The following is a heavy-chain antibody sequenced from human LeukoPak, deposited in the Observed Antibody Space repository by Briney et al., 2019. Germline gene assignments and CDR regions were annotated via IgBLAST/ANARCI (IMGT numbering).Heavy chain of an antibody. CDR3: ARVGYCSSTSCYTGYYYMDV. Sequence: PSGTLSLTFTVSGGSISSYQWSWIRQPPGKGLEGIGHIYYSGWTNYNPSLDSRVTISVDTSKHQFSLKLSSVTAADTAVYYCARVGYCSSTSCYTGYYYMDVWGKGTTVTVSS. J-gene: IGHJ6*03. V-gene: IGHV4-59*01. CDR1: GGSISSYQ. CDR2: IYYSGWT. D-gene: IGHD2-2*02.